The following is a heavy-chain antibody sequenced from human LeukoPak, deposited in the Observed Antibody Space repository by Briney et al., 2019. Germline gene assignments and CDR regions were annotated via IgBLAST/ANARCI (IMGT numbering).Heavy chain of an antibody. Sequence: GGSLRLSCAASGFTFSSYAMTWVRQAPGRGLEWVSVIGYSGGDIQYADSVKGRFTISRDNSKNTLYLQMNSLRVEDTAVYYCAKYAPPTTVVTRFFDYWGQGTLVTVSS. J-gene: IGHJ4*02. V-gene: IGHV3-23*01. CDR2: IGYSGGDI. CDR3: AKYAPPTTVVTRFFDY. CDR1: GFTFSSYA. D-gene: IGHD4-23*01.